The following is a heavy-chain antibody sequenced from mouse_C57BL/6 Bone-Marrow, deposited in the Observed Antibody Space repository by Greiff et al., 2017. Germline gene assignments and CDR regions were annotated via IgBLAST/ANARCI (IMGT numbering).Heavy chain of an antibody. J-gene: IGHJ4*01. V-gene: IGHV1-69*01. CDR2: IDPSDSYT. Sequence: QVQLQQPGAELVMPGASVKLSCKASGYTFTSYWMHWVKQRPGQGLEWIGEIDPSDSYTNYNQKFKGKSTLTVDKSSSTAYMQLSSLTSEDSAVYYCARGIYYYGSSYLYYAMDYWGEGTSVTVSS. D-gene: IGHD1-1*01. CDR3: ARGIYYYGSSYLYYAMDY. CDR1: GYTFTSYW.